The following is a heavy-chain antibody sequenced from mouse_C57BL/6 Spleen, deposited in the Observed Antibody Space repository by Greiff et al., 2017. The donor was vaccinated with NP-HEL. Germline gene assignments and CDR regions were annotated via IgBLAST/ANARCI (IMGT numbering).Heavy chain of an antibody. V-gene: IGHV5-6*01. CDR1: GFTFSSYG. CDR2: VSSGGSYT. J-gene: IGHJ2*01. Sequence: EVQGVESGGDLVKPGGSLKLSCAASGFTFSSYGMSWVRQTPDKRLEWVATVSSGGSYTYYPDSVKGRFTISRDNAKNTLYLQMSSLKSEDTAMYYCARHEVTTGLNYWGQSTTLTVSS. D-gene: IGHD2-2*01. CDR3: ARHEVTTGLNY.